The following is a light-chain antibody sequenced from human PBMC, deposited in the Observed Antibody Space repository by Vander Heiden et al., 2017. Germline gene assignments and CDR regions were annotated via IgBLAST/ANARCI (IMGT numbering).Light chain of an antibody. CDR2: LGS. CDR3: MQDLQPPLFT. CDR1: QSLLHSNGYNY. J-gene: IGKJ3*01. V-gene: IGKV2-28*01. Sequence: DIVMTQSPLSLPVTPGEPASISCRSSQSLLHSNGYNYLDWYLQKPGQSPQLLIYLGSNRASGVPDRFSGSGSGTDFTLKISRVEAEDVGVYYCMQDLQPPLFTFGPGTKVDIK.